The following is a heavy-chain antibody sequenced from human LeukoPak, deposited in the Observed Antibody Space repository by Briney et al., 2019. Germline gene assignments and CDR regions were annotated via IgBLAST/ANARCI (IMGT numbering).Heavy chain of an antibody. Sequence: GGSLRLSCAASGFTFSSYAMSWVRQAPGGGLEWVSGIPGSGVDTFFADSVKGRFTISRDNSKNTLFLQMNSLRAEDTAVYYCAKEVGMYGTPTLDFWGQGTVVTVSS. D-gene: IGHD1/OR15-1a*01. J-gene: IGHJ4*02. CDR1: GFTFSSYA. CDR3: AKEVGMYGTPTLDF. CDR2: IPGSGVDT. V-gene: IGHV3-23*01.